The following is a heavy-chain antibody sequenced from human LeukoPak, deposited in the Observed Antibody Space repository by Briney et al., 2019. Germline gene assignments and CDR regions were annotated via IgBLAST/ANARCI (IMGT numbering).Heavy chain of an antibody. Sequence: GASVKVSCKASGGTSSSYAISWVRQAPGQGLEWMGRIIPIFGTANYAQKFQGRVTITTDESTSTAYMELSSLRSEDTAVYYCARTGTSDAFDYWGQGILVTVSS. V-gene: IGHV1-69*05. CDR3: ARTGTSDAFDY. D-gene: IGHD1-1*01. CDR1: GGTSSSYA. CDR2: IIPIFGTA. J-gene: IGHJ4*02.